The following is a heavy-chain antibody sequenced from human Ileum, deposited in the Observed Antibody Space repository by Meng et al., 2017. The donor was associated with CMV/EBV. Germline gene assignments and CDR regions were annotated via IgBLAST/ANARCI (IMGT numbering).Heavy chain of an antibody. CDR1: GFTFSSYA. V-gene: IGHV3-23*03. CDR3: AKNGVVPYDPGYFDY. D-gene: IGHD3-3*01. J-gene: IGHJ4*02. Sequence: GVLKISCAASGFTFSSYAMSWVRQAPGKGLEWVSVIYSGGSSTYYADSVKGRFTISRDNSKNTLYLQMNSLRAEDTAVYYCAKNGVVPYDPGYFDYWGQGTLVTVSS. CDR2: IYSGGSST.